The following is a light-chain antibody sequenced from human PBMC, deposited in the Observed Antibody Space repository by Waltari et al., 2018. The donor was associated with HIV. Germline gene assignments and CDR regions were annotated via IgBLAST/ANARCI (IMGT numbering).Light chain of an antibody. CDR2: DDY. CDR1: NLGSKS. Sequence: SYVLTQPPSVSVAAGQTARLACGGNNLGSKSVHWYQQKPGQAPVLVVQDDYDRPSGIPERLSGSNSGNTATLTITRVEVGDEADYYCQVWESSGDHHVVFGAGTKLTVL. CDR3: QVWESSGDHHVV. V-gene: IGLV3-21*02. J-gene: IGLJ2*01.